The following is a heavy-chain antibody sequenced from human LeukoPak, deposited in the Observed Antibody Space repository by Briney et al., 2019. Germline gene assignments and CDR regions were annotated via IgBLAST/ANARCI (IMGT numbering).Heavy chain of an antibody. V-gene: IGHV4-34*01. CDR1: GGSFSGYY. D-gene: IGHD3-10*01. CDR2: IKHSGST. J-gene: IGHJ4*02. CDR3: ARDYYYGPPAY. Sequence: ETLSLTCAVYGGSFSGYYWSWIRQPPGKGLEWIGEIKHSGSTNYNPSLKSRVTISVDTSKNQFSLKLSSVTAADTAVYYCARDYYYGPPAYWGQGTLVTVSS.